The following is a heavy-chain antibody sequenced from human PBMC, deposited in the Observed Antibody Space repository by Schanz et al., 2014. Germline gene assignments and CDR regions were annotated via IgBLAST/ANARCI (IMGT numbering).Heavy chain of an antibody. Sequence: QVQLVESGGGVVQPGTSLRLSCAASGFTFRGHAMHWVRQAPGQGLEKVAVTSTDGTKTYYAASVRGRFTISRDNFKNTVYLQMNSLRSEDTAVYYCTRDRGALINHNDALDLWGQGTMVSVSS. CDR1: GFTFRGHA. J-gene: IGHJ3*01. CDR2: TSTDGTKT. CDR3: TRDRGALINHNDALDL. V-gene: IGHV3-30*04. D-gene: IGHD3-16*01.